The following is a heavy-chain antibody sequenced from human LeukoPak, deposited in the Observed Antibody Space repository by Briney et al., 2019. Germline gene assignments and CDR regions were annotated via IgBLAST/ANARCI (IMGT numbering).Heavy chain of an antibody. Sequence: GGSLRLSCAASGFTFSTYSMNWVRQAPGKGLEWVSYISSSTTNMYYADSVKGRFTISRDNAKNSLYLQMNSLRAEDTAVYYCAREYSSSSGRSFDYWGQGTLVTVSS. CDR2: ISSSTTNM. CDR3: AREYSSSSGRSFDY. CDR1: GFTFSTYS. D-gene: IGHD6-6*01. V-gene: IGHV3-48*01. J-gene: IGHJ4*02.